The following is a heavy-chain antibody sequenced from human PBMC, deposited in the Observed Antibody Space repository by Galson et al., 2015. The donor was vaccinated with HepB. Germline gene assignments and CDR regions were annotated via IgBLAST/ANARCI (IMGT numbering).Heavy chain of an antibody. D-gene: IGHD6-6*01. V-gene: IGHV3-11*06. CDR3: ARDRLRSSRSYYYGMDV. J-gene: IGHJ6*02. CDR2: ISSSSSYT. CDR1: GFTFSDYY. Sequence: SLRLSCAASGFTFSDYYMSWIRQAPGKGLEWVSYISSSSSYTNYADSVKGRFTISRDNAKNSLYLQMNSLRAEDTAVYYCARDRLRSSRSYYYGMDVWGQGTTVTVSS.